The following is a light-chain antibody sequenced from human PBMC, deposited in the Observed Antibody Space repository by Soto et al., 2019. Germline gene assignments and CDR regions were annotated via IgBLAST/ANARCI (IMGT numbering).Light chain of an antibody. CDR3: QQYNNWWT. V-gene: IGKV3-15*01. CDR1: QSVSNN. J-gene: IGKJ1*01. Sequence: EVVMTQSPATLSVSPGERATLSCRASQSVSNNLAWFQQKPGQAPRLLIYDASTRATGIPARFSGSGSGTEFTLIFSSLQSEDFAVYYCQQYNNWWTFGQGTKVDIK. CDR2: DAS.